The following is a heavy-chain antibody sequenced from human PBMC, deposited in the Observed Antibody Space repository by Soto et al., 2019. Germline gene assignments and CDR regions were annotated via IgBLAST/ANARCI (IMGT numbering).Heavy chain of an antibody. CDR2: IVVGSGNT. CDR1: GFTFTSSA. J-gene: IGHJ4*02. Sequence: SVKVSCKASGFTFTSSAVQWVRQARGQRLEWIGWIVVGSGNTNYAQKFQERVTITRDMSTSTAYMELSSLRSEDTAVYYCAADDRNYAYEFDYWGQGTLVTVSS. V-gene: IGHV1-58*01. D-gene: IGHD4-4*01. CDR3: AADDRNYAYEFDY.